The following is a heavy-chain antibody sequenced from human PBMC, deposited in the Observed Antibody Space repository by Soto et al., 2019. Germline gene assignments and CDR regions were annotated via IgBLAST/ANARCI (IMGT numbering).Heavy chain of an antibody. J-gene: IGHJ5*02. Sequence: PGESLKISCKGSGYSFTSYWIGWVRQMPGKGLEWMGIIYPGDSDTRYSPSFQGQVTISADKSISTAYLQWSSLKASDTAMYYCARHGSSYYSGGNCRDWFDPWGQGTLVTVSS. V-gene: IGHV5-51*01. CDR1: GYSFTSYW. CDR2: IYPGDSDT. CDR3: ARHGSSYYSGGNCRDWFDP. D-gene: IGHD2-15*01.